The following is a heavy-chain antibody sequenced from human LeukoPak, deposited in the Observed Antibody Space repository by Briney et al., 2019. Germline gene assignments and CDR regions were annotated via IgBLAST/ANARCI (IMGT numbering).Heavy chain of an antibody. V-gene: IGHV3-30*04. J-gene: IGHJ4*02. D-gene: IGHD1-26*01. CDR3: AKASPRAGSYYVDFDY. CDR1: GFTFSGYP. Sequence: GGSLRLSCAASGFTFSGYPIHWVRQAPGKGLEWVAVISYDGSNKYYADSVKGRFTISRDNSKNTLYLQMNSLRAEDTAVYYCAKASPRAGSYYVDFDYWGQGTLVTVSS. CDR2: ISYDGSNK.